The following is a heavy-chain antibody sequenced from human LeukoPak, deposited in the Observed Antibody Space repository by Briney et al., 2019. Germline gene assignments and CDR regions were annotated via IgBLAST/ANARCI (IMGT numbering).Heavy chain of an antibody. D-gene: IGHD1-26*01. V-gene: IGHV3-48*01. CDR2: ISSSSSTI. J-gene: IGHJ6*02. CDR3: ARGHSGSYFYYYYGMDV. CDR1: GFTFSSYA. Sequence: AGGSLRLSCAASGFTFSSYAMSWVRQAPGKGLEWVSYISSSSSTIYYADSVKGRFTISRDNAKNSLYLQMNSLRAEDTAVYYCARGHSGSYFYYYYGMDVWGQGTTVTVSS.